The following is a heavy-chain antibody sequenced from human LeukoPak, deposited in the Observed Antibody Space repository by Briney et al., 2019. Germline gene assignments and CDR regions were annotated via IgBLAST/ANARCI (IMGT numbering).Heavy chain of an antibody. CDR1: GFTFSSYA. J-gene: IGHJ4*02. Sequence: GGSLRLSCAASGFTFSSYAMSWVRQAPGKGLEWVSAISGSGGSTYYADSVKGRFTISRDNSKNTLYLRMNSLRAEDTAVYYCAKGSYEPDSSSDYWGQGTLVTVSS. CDR2: ISGSGGST. V-gene: IGHV3-23*01. CDR3: AKGSYEPDSSSDY. D-gene: IGHD1-14*01.